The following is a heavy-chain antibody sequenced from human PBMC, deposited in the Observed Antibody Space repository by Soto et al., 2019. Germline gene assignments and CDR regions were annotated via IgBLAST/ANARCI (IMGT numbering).Heavy chain of an antibody. CDR1: GGTFSNYA. CDR2: IIPIFGTT. Sequence: QVQLVQSGAEVKKPGSSVKVSCRASGGTFSNYAISWVRQAPGQGLEWMGGIIPIFGTTNYAQKFKGRVTITADKSTSTAYMELSSLRSEYTAVYYCARDYYAGSGYYSWYFDLWGRGTLVTVSS. CDR3: ARDYYAGSGYYSWYFDL. D-gene: IGHD3-22*01. J-gene: IGHJ2*01. V-gene: IGHV1-69*06.